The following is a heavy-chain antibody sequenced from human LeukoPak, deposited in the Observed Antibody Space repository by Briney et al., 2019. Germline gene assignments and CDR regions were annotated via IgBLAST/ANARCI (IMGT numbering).Heavy chain of an antibody. CDR3: ARESKLLWFGELLWFDP. CDR1: GGSISTSSYY. Sequence: SETLSLTCTVSGGSISTSSYYWGWVRQPPGKGLEWIGNIFYSGSTYYNPSLKSRVTISVDTSKNQFSLKLSSVTAADTAVYYCARESKLLWFGELLWFDPWGQGTLVTVSS. D-gene: IGHD3-10*01. J-gene: IGHJ5*02. CDR2: IFYSGST. V-gene: IGHV4-39*07.